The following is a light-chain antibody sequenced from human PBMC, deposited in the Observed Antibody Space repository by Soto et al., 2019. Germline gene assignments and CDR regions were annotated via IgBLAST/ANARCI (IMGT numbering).Light chain of an antibody. Sequence: EIVLTQSPGTLSLSPGERATLSCRASQSVTSSSLAWFQQKPGQAPRLLVYGASSRATGIPDRFSGSESGTHFTLTISRLEPEDFAVYYCQQYGDSPPWTFGQGTKVDIK. V-gene: IGKV3-20*01. CDR3: QQYGDSPPWT. CDR2: GAS. CDR1: QSVTSSS. J-gene: IGKJ1*01.